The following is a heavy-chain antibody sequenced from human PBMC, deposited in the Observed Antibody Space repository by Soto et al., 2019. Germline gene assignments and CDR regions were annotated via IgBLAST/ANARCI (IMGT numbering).Heavy chain of an antibody. V-gene: IGHV3-7*01. J-gene: IGHJ4*02. CDR2: IKQDGSEK. Sequence: GGSLRLSCAASGFTFSSYWMSWVRQAPGKGLEWVANIKQDGSEKYYVDSVKGRFTISRDNAKNSLYLQMNSLRAEDTAVYYCARDYWNFGSTYYYGSGPFDYWGQGTLVTVS. CDR3: ARDYWNFGSTYYYGSGPFDY. D-gene: IGHD3-10*01. CDR1: GFTFSSYW.